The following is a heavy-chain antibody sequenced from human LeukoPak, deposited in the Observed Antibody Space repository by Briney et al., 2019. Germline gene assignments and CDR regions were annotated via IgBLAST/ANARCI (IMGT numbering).Heavy chain of an antibody. J-gene: IGHJ6*03. CDR1: GFTFSSYA. CDR3: AKVYGSGSLYYYYYMDV. D-gene: IGHD3-10*01. CDR2: ISGSGGST. Sequence: PGGSLRLSCAASGFTFSSYAMSWVRQAPGKGLEWVSAISGSGGSTYYADSVKGRFTISRDNSKNTLYLQMNSLRAEDTAVYYCAKVYGSGSLYYYYYMDVWGKGTTVTVSS. V-gene: IGHV3-23*01.